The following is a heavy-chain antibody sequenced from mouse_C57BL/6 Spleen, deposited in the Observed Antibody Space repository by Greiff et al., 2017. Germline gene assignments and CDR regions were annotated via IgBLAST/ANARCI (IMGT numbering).Heavy chain of an antibody. D-gene: IGHD2-2*01. J-gene: IGHJ4*01. CDR3: ARGVYGYDVGGAMDY. CDR1: GFTFSDYY. V-gene: IGHV5-12*01. CDR2: ISNGGGST. Sequence: EVKLMESGGGLVQPGGSLKLSCAASGFTFSDYYMYWVRQTPEKRLEWVAYISNGGGSTYYPDTVKGRFTISRDNAKNTLYLQMSRLKSEDTAMYYCARGVYGYDVGGAMDYWGQGTSVTVSS.